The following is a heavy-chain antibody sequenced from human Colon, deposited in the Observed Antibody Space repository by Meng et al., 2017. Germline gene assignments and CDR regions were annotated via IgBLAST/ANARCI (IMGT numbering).Heavy chain of an antibody. CDR3: ARVPFYYDRSGFYLDS. Sequence: QVQLVQSGAEVKNPGASVKVYCKASGYSFIGYHLHWVRQDPGQGLEWGGRINPNTGGTNYAQKFQGRVTLPSDTSMSIAYMEMSSLISDDTAVYYCARVPFYYDRSGFYLDSWGQGTLVTVSS. CDR2: INPNTGGT. J-gene: IGHJ4*02. V-gene: IGHV1-2*06. CDR1: GYSFIGYH. D-gene: IGHD3-22*01.